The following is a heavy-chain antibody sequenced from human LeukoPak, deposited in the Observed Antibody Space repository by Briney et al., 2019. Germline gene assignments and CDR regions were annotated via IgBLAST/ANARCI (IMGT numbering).Heavy chain of an antibody. V-gene: IGHV3-30*02. D-gene: IGHD5-18*01. Sequence: GGSLRLSCAASGFTFSSYGMHWVRQAPGKGLEWVAFIRYDGSNKYYADSVKGRFTISRDNSKNTLYLQMNSLRAEDTAVYYCARVRATAMRYFDYWGQGTLVTVSS. CDR3: ARVRATAMRYFDY. CDR2: IRYDGSNK. J-gene: IGHJ4*02. CDR1: GFTFSSYG.